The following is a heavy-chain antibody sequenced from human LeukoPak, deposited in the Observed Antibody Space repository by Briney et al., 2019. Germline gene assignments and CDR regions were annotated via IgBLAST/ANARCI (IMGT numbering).Heavy chain of an antibody. J-gene: IGHJ4*02. CDR3: ARLPRLRVTDILDY. CDR1: GFTFSSYS. D-gene: IGHD2-21*02. CDR2: ISSSSSTI. Sequence: PGGSLRLSCAASGFTFSSYSMNWVRQAPGKGLEWVSYISSSSSTIYYADSVKGRFTISRDNAKNSLYLQINSLRDEDTAVYYCARLPRLRVTDILDYWGQGTLVTVSS. V-gene: IGHV3-48*02.